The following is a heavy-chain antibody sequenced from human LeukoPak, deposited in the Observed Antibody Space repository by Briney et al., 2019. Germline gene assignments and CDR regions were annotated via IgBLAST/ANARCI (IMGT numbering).Heavy chain of an antibody. V-gene: IGHV4-4*07. CDR2: IFTSGST. CDR1: DGSISSFY. CDR3: ARLKYYYDSSGYRAEYFQH. Sequence: SETLSLTCTVSDGSISSFYWSWIRQPAGKGLEWIGRIFTSGSTNYNPSLKSRVTISVYTSKNQFSLKLSSVTAADTAVYYCARLKYYYDSSGYRAEYFQHWGQGTLVTVSS. D-gene: IGHD3-22*01. J-gene: IGHJ1*01.